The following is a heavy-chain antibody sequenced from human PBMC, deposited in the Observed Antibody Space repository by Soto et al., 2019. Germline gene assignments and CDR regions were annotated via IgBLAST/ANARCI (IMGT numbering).Heavy chain of an antibody. D-gene: IGHD6-13*01. V-gene: IGHV1-69*13. J-gene: IGHJ4*02. CDR2: IVPIYRTA. CDR1: GGTFSSYR. Sequence: SVKVSCKASGGTFSSYRINWVRQAPGRGLGWVGGIVPIYRTADYAQKFQGRVTITADESARTSYMELRSLKSQDTAVYYCVRDSGAKLSSSWGQGTLVTVSS. CDR3: VRDSGAKLSSS.